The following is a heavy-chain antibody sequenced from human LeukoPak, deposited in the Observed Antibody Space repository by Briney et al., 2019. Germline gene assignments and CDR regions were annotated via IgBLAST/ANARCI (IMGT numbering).Heavy chain of an antibody. J-gene: IGHJ4*02. V-gene: IGHV4-61*02. CDR3: ASSWYGGAFDY. D-gene: IGHD6-13*01. Sequence: SQTLSLTCTVSGGSISSGSYYWSWIRQPAGKGLEWIGRIYTSGSTNYNPSLKSRVTISVDTSKNQFSLKLSSVTAADTAVYYCASSWYGGAFDYWGQGTLVTVSS. CDR2: IYTSGST. CDR1: GGSISSGSYY.